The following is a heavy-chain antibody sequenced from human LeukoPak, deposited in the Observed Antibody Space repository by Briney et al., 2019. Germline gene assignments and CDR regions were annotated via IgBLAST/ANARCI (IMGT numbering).Heavy chain of an antibody. CDR2: ISSSSSYI. V-gene: IGHV3-21*04. J-gene: IGHJ4*02. D-gene: IGHD3-22*01. CDR3: AKDPASSGRYYFDY. CDR1: GFTFSSYS. Sequence: GGSLRLSCAASGFTFSSYSMNWVRQAPGKGLEWVSSISSSSSYIYYADSVKGRFTISRDNAKNSLYLQMNSLRAEDTALYYCAKDPASSGRYYFDYWGQGTLVTVSS.